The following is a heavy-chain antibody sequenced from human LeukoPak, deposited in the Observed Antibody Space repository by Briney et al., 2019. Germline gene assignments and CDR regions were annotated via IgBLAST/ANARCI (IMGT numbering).Heavy chain of an antibody. V-gene: IGHV4-61*02. J-gene: IGHJ5*02. CDR1: GDSLSSGNYY. Sequence: SETLSLTCIVSGDSLSSGNYYWTWIRQPAGKGLERIGRIYSNGETNYNPSLKSRVTILLDTSKNHFSVSLSSVTATDTAIYFCARGRGGRLSASNWFDTWGQGILVTVSS. D-gene: IGHD2/OR15-2a*01. CDR3: ARGRGGRLSASNWFDT. CDR2: IYSNGET.